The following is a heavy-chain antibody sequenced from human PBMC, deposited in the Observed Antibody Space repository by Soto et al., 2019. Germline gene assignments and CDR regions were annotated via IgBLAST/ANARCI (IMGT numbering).Heavy chain of an antibody. CDR3: SHIVVAGLGYYFDY. CDR1: AFSLSTTRVA. CDR2: IYWDEDR. J-gene: IGHJ4*02. Sequence: QITLKESGPRLVKPTQTLTLTCTFSAFSLSTTRVAVGWFLQPPGKALEGLALIYWDEDRRYSPFLKSRLTITKDTSKNQVVLTMTNMDPVDTATYYCSHIVVAGLGYYFDYWGQGTLVTVSS. D-gene: IGHD6-19*01. V-gene: IGHV2-5*02.